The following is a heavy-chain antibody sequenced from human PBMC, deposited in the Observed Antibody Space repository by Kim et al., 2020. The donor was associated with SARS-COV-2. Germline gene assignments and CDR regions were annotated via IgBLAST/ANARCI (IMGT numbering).Heavy chain of an antibody. D-gene: IGHD3-10*01. Sequence: SVKVSCKASGFTFTSSAVQWVRQARGQRLEWIGWIVVGSGNTNYAQKFQERVTITRDMSTSTAYMELSSLRSEDTAVYYCAADLANGFGELGYPSFDYWGQGTLVTVSS. V-gene: IGHV1-58*01. CDR3: AADLANGFGELGYPSFDY. CDR1: GFTFTSSA. CDR2: IVVGSGNT. J-gene: IGHJ4*02.